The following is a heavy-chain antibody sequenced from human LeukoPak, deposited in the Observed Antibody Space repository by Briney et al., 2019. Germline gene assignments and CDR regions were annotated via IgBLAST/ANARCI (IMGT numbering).Heavy chain of an antibody. Sequence: PSETLSLTCTVSGGSISSDDYYWSWIRQPPGKGLEWIGSIYYSGSTYYNPSLKSRVTISVDTSKNQFSLKLSSVTAADTAVYYCAHLGPYGAFDPWGQGTLVTVSS. D-gene: IGHD3-16*01. CDR3: AHLGPYGAFDP. CDR2: IYYSGST. J-gene: IGHJ5*02. CDR1: GGSISSDDYY. V-gene: IGHV4-39*01.